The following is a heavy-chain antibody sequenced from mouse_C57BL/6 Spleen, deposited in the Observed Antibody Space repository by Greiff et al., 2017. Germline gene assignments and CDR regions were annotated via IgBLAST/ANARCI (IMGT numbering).Heavy chain of an antibody. CDR3: AREVLLRAWFAY. CDR1: GFTFSSYA. V-gene: IGHV5-4*01. J-gene: IGHJ3*01. D-gene: IGHD1-1*01. Sequence: EVMLVESGGGLVKPGGSLKLSCAASGFTFSSYAMSWVRQTPEKRLEWVATISDGGSYTYYPENVKVRFTISRDNAKNNLYLQMSHLKSEDTAMYYCAREVLLRAWFAYWGQGTLVTVSA. CDR2: ISDGGSYT.